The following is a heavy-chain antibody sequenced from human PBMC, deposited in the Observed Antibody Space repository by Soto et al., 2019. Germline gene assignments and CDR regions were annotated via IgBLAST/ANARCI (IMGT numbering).Heavy chain of an antibody. D-gene: IGHD3-22*01. CDR2: IKSKTDGGTT. J-gene: IGHJ6*02. CDR1: GFIFSNAW. CDR3: TTAIGDSSGYYPIGYYYYGMDV. Sequence: GGSLRLSCAASGFIFSNAWMNWVRQAPGKGLEWVGRIKSKTDGGTTDYAAPVKGRFTISRDDSKNTLYLQMNSLKTEDTAVYYCTTAIGDSSGYYPIGYYYYGMDVWGQGTTVTVSS. V-gene: IGHV3-15*07.